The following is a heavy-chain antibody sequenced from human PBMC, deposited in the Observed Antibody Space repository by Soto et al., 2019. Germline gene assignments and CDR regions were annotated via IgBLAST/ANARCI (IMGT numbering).Heavy chain of an antibody. CDR3: ARHDAYSSSDF. D-gene: IGHD6-19*01. V-gene: IGHV5-51*01. CDR1: GYSFSNSW. Sequence: GESLKISCKVSGYSFSNSWIAWMRQMPGKGLEWMGIIYPGDSDSRYSPSFQGQVSISADKSINTAYLQWSSLKASDTAMYYCARHDAYSSSDFWGQGTLVTVSS. J-gene: IGHJ4*02. CDR2: IYPGDSDS.